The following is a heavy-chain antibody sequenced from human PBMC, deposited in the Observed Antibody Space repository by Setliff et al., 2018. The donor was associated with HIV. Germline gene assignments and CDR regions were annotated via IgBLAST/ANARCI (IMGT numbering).Heavy chain of an antibody. V-gene: IGHV1-24*01. CDR2: FDPQDGET. D-gene: IGHD5-12*01. CDR3: ARVESGSDY. CDR1: GYTLSELS. Sequence: ASVKVSCKVYGYTLSELSIHWVRQAPGKGLEWMGYFDPQDGETVYAQKFQGRVTMTRDTSITTVYMELSRLRSDDTAVYYCARVESGSDYWGQGTLVTVSS. J-gene: IGHJ4*02.